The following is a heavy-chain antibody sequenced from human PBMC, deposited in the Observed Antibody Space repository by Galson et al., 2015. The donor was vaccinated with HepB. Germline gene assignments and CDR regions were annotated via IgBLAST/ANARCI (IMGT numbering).Heavy chain of an antibody. CDR2: IYPGDSDT. D-gene: IGHD3-10*01. CDR1: GSSFTSYW. J-gene: IGHJ4*02. Sequence: QSGAEVTKPGESLKISCKGSGSSFTSYWIGWVRQMPGKGLEWMGIIYPGDSDTRYSPSFQGQVTISADKSISTAYLQWSSLKASDTAMYYCARPEPPKYGSGSYLSQDENPLSYWGQGTLVTVSS. CDR3: ARPEPPKYGSGSYLSQDENPLSY. V-gene: IGHV5-51*03.